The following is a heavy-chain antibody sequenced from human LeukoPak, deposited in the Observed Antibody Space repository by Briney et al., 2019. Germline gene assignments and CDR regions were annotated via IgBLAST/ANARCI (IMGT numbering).Heavy chain of an antibody. Sequence: GESLKISCKGSGYSFTNYWIGWVRQMPGKGLEWMGIIYPGGSDTRYSPSFQGQVTISADKSISIAYLQWSRLKASDTAMYYCARSAIHFDIWGQGTMVTVSS. CDR2: IYPGGSDT. CDR1: GYSFTNYW. CDR3: ARSAIHFDI. J-gene: IGHJ3*02. D-gene: IGHD2-2*01. V-gene: IGHV5-51*01.